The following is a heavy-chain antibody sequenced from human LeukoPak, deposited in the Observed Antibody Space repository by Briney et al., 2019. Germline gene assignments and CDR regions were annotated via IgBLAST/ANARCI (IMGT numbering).Heavy chain of an antibody. Sequence: PGGSLRLSCAASGFTFSSYAMSWVRQAPGKGLEWVSTIGGGGESTYYADSVKGRFTISRDNSKNTVYLQMNSLRAEDTAVYYCAKEISAAGTEYFDYWGQGNLVTVSS. D-gene: IGHD6-13*01. CDR2: IGGGGEST. V-gene: IGHV3-23*01. CDR3: AKEISAAGTEYFDY. J-gene: IGHJ4*02. CDR1: GFTFSSYA.